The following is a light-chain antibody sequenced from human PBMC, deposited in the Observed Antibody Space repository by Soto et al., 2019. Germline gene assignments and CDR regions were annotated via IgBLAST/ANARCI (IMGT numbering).Light chain of an antibody. V-gene: IGLV2-14*03. CDR2: DVN. CDR3: TSWTTSTTMI. Sequence: QSALTQPASVSGSPGSSITSSCTGTSSDIGAYNFVSWYQQHPGKAPKLMLYDVNIRPSGVSNRFSGSKSGNTASLTISGLQAEDEADYYCTSWTTSTTMIFGGGTKLTVL. CDR1: SSDIGAYNF. J-gene: IGLJ2*01.